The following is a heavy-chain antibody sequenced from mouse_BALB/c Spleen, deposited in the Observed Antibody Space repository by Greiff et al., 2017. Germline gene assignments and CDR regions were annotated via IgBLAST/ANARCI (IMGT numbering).Heavy chain of an antibody. CDR2: IYPGDGDT. CDR1: GYTFTSYW. CDR3: ASGTTVVATDY. Sequence: VQLQQSGAELARPGASVKLSCKASGYTFTSYWMQWVKQRPGQGLEWIGAIYPGDGDTRYTQKFKGKATLTADKSSSTAYMQLSSLASEDSAVYYCASGTTVVATDYWGQGTTLTVSS. V-gene: IGHV1-87*01. D-gene: IGHD1-1*01. J-gene: IGHJ2*01.